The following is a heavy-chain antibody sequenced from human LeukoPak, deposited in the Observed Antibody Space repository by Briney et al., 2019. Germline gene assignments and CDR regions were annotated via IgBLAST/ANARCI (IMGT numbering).Heavy chain of an antibody. D-gene: IGHD3-9*01. CDR2: ISSSSSYI. CDR3: AREALTGDAFDI. V-gene: IGHV3-21*01. Sequence: PGGSLRLSCAASGFTFSSYSMNWVRQAPGKGLEWVSSISSSSSYIYYADSVKGRFTISRDNAKSSLYLQMNSLRAEDTAVYYCAREALTGDAFDIWGQGTMVTVSS. J-gene: IGHJ3*02. CDR1: GFTFSSYS.